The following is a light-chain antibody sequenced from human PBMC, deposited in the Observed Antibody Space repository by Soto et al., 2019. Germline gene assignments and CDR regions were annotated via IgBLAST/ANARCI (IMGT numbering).Light chain of an antibody. Sequence: EIVLTQSPGTLSLSPGERATLSRRASQSVRSYLAWYQQKPGQAPSLLIYGASNRATGIPDRVSGSGSGTDFTLTIDRLEPEDFAVYYCQQYGSSPRTFGPGTKVDMK. CDR2: GAS. J-gene: IGKJ3*01. CDR1: QSVRSY. CDR3: QQYGSSPRT. V-gene: IGKV3-20*01.